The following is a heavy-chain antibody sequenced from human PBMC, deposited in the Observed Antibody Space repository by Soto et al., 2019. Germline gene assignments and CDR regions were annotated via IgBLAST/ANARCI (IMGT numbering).Heavy chain of an antibody. CDR2: IYYSGST. CDR1: GGSISSYY. Sequence: PSXTLSLTCTVSGGSISSYYWSWIRQPPVNGLEWIGYIYYSGSTNYNPSLKSRVTISVDTSKNQFSLKLSSVTAADTAVYYCARVRGDILTGYYRMYYFDYWGQGTLVTVSS. V-gene: IGHV4-59*01. D-gene: IGHD3-9*01. J-gene: IGHJ4*02. CDR3: ARVRGDILTGYYRMYYFDY.